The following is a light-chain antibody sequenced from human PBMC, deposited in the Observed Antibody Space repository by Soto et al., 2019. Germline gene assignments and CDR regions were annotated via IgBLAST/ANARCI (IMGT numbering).Light chain of an antibody. CDR3: QQVNNYPSFT. Sequence: DIQLTQSPSFLSASIGDRVTITCRASQGINSYLAWYQQKPGKAPKLLIYATSTLQSGVPSTFSGSGSGTEFTLTISSLQPEDFATYYCQQVNNYPSFTFGPGTKVDIK. CDR2: ATS. J-gene: IGKJ3*01. V-gene: IGKV1-9*01. CDR1: QGINSY.